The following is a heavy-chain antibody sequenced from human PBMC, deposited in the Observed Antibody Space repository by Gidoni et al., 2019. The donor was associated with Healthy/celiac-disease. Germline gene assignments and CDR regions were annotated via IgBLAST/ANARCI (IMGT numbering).Heavy chain of an antibody. CDR3: ARGAHSSGWYVWFDP. CDR2: TYYRSKWYN. CDR1: GDSVSSTSAA. Sequence: QVQLQQSGPGLVKPSQTLSPTCAISGDSVSSTSAAWNWIRQSPSRGLGCPGRTYYRSKWYNDYAVSVKSRITINPATSKNQFSLQLNSVTPEVTAVYYCARGAHSSGWYVWFDPWGQGTLVTVSS. D-gene: IGHD6-19*01. J-gene: IGHJ5*02. V-gene: IGHV6-1*01.